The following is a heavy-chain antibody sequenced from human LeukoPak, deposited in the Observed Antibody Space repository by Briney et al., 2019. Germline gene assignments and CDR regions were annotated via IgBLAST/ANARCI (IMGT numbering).Heavy chain of an antibody. J-gene: IGHJ6*02. Sequence: SGTLSLTCAVSGGSISSSNWWSWVRQPPGKGLEWIGEIYHSGSTNYNPSLKSRVTISVDKSKNQFSLKLSSVTAADTAVYYCAREGYGDATTRGYYYGMDVWGQGTTVTVSS. CDR2: IYHSGST. CDR3: AREGYGDATTRGYYYGMDV. CDR1: GGSISSSNW. V-gene: IGHV4-4*02. D-gene: IGHD4-17*01.